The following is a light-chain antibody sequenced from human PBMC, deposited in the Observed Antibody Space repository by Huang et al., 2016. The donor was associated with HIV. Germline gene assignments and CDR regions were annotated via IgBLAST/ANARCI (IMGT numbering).Light chain of an antibody. CDR1: QNINTH. CDR2: DAS. Sequence: EIVLTQSPALLSFFPGQRVSLSCRASQNINTHLAWYQQRPGQPPRLLIYDASSRVPGVAARFSGSGSGTDFTLTISSLESEDFATYYCQQRVNGLTFGGGTKV. J-gene: IGKJ4*01. CDR3: QQRVNGLT. V-gene: IGKV3-11*01.